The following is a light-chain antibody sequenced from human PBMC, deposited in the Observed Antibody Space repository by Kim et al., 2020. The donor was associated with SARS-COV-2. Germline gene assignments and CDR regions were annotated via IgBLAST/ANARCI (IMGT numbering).Light chain of an antibody. CDR2: GAS. CDR3: QKYNRVPFT. J-gene: IGKJ3*01. Sequence: ASVGDIVTISCRGRQSIKNYIARYQQKPQRVPRLLFYGASSLHTGVPSRFSGSGSGTDFTLTLSSLRSEDVATYNCQKYNRVPFTFGPGTKVDIK. CDR1: QSIKNY. V-gene: IGKV1-27*01.